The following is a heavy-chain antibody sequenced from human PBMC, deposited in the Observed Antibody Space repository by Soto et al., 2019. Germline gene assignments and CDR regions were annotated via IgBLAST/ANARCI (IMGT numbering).Heavy chain of an antibody. V-gene: IGHV3-7*05. CDR2: TNQDGSNK. CDR3: AGGSGWLTEY. Sequence: EVQVVESGGGLVQPGGSLRLSCVASGFTFSRYWMSWVRQAPGKGLEWVSNTNQDGSNKYHADSVRGRFTVSRGNAKHSVFLEMNSLRAEDTAVYYCAGGSGWLTEYWGQGTLVTVSS. CDR1: GFTFSRYW. D-gene: IGHD6-19*01. J-gene: IGHJ4*02.